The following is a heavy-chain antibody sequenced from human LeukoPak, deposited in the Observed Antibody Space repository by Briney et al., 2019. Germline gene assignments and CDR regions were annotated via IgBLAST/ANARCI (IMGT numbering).Heavy chain of an antibody. CDR2: ISDSGSA. Sequence: SETLSLTCTVSGASISSHSWSWVRQPPGKGLEWIGYISDSGSAKYNLSLKSRVNISLDTSKNQFSLNLSSVTAADTAVYFCANGQSGYRYGYKYYYYIDVWGKGTTVIVSS. J-gene: IGHJ6*03. V-gene: IGHV4-59*11. D-gene: IGHD5-18*01. CDR1: GASISSHS. CDR3: ANGQSGYRYGYKYYYYIDV.